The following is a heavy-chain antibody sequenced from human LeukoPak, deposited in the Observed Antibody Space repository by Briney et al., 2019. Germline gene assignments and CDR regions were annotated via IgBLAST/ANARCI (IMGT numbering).Heavy chain of an antibody. CDR2: INPITGTT. CDR3: AREERLIAATGRGAFDY. Sequence: ASVKVSCKASGHTFTNYFMHWVRQAPGQGLEWMGLINPITGTTTYAQKFQGRVTMTRDTSTGTVYMELSSLRSEDTAVYYCAREERLIAATGRGAFDYWGQGTLVTVSS. V-gene: IGHV1-46*01. CDR1: GHTFTNYF. D-gene: IGHD6-13*01. J-gene: IGHJ4*02.